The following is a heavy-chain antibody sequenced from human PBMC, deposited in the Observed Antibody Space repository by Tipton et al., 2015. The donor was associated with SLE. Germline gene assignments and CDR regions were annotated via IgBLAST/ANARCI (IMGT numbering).Heavy chain of an antibody. CDR1: GASISSSGYY. J-gene: IGHJ3*02. CDR3: ARDRGGSYSDAFDI. D-gene: IGHD1-26*01. Sequence: TLSLTCSVSGASISSSGYYWGWIRQPPGKGLEWIGSIYYSGSTYYNPSLKSRVTISVDTSKNQFSLKLSSVTAADTAVYYCARDRGGSYSDAFDIWGQGTMVTVSS. V-gene: IGHV4-39*07. CDR2: IYYSGST.